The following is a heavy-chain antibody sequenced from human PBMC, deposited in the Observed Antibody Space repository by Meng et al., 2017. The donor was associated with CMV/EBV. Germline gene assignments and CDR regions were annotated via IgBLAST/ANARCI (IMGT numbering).Heavy chain of an antibody. J-gene: IGHJ4*02. CDR2: IAPADSYT. CDR3: ARLRSSGWFLDY. Sequence: CKGSGYSVPTYWIGWVRQMPGKGLEWMGRIAPADSYTNYNPSFQGHVTISADKSITTAYLQWSSLKASDTAMYYCARLRSSGWFLDYWGQGTLVTVSS. D-gene: IGHD6-19*01. V-gene: IGHV5-10-1*01. CDR1: GYSVPTYW.